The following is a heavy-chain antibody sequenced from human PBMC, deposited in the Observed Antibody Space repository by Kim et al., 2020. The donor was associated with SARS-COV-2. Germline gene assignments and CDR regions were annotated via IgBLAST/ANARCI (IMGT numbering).Heavy chain of an antibody. V-gene: IGHV4-39*01. CDR1: GGSISSSSYY. CDR3: ASQFTDSGSYSRVGDAFDI. J-gene: IGHJ3*02. D-gene: IGHD1-26*01. Sequence: SETLSLTCTVSGGSISSSSYYWGWIRQPPGKGLEWIGSIYYSGSTYYNPSLKSRVTISVDTSKNQFSLKLSSVTAADTAVYYCASQFTDSGSYSRVGDAFDIWGQGTMVTVSS. CDR2: IYYSGST.